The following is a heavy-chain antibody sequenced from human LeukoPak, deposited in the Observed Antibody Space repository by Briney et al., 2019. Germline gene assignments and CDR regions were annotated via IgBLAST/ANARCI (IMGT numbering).Heavy chain of an antibody. J-gene: IGHJ5*01. CDR3: GTSRWSGVVDS. CDR1: TRYFTNYW. V-gene: IGHV3-74*01. Sequence: GGSLRLSCTASTRYFTNYWMHWVRQVPGEGLAWLSRIDRDGLRADYADSVRGRFTISRHNAKSTAYLEMNSLRAEDTAVYYCGTSRWSGVVDSWGQGTLVTVSS. D-gene: IGHD3-3*01. CDR2: IDRDGLRA.